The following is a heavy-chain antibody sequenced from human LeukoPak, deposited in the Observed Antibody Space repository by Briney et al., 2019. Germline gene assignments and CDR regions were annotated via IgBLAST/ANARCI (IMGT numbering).Heavy chain of an antibody. CDR3: ALSEGGWTPFDY. D-gene: IGHD2-15*01. CDR2: IYYSGST. J-gene: IGHJ4*02. CDR1: GGSISSSSSY. V-gene: IGHV4-39*01. Sequence: SETLSPTCTVSGGSISSSSSYRGWIRQPPGKWLEWIGSIYYSGSTYYNPSLKSRVTISVDTSKNQFSLKLSSVTAADTAVYYCALSEGGWTPFDYWGQGTLVTVSS.